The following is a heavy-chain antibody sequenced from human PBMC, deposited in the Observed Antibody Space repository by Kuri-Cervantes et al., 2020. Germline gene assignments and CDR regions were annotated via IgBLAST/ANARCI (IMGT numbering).Heavy chain of an antibody. CDR3: ARKLHYWYFDL. J-gene: IGHJ2*01. Sequence: SQTLPLTCAVYGGSFSGYYWSWIRQPPGKGLEWIGEINHSGSTNYNPSLKSRVTISVDTSKNQFSLKLSSVTAADTAVYYCARKLHYWYFDLWGRGTLVTVSS. CDR1: GGSFSGYY. CDR2: INHSGST. V-gene: IGHV4-34*01. D-gene: IGHD1-26*01.